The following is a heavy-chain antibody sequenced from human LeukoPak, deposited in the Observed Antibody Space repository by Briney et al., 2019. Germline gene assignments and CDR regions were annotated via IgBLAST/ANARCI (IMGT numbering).Heavy chain of an antibody. Sequence: PGGSLRLSCAASGFTVSSNYMNWVRQAPGKGLEWVSIIYSGGTTYYADSVKGRFTISRDNSKNTLYLQMNSLRAEDTAVYFCAREEGPSDYWGQGTLVTVSS. V-gene: IGHV3-66*01. CDR3: AREEGPSDY. CDR2: IYSGGTT. J-gene: IGHJ4*02. CDR1: GFTVSSNY.